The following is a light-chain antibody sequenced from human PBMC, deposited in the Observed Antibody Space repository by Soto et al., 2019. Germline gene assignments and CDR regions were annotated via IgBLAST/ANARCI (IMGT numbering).Light chain of an antibody. CDR2: EVS. CDR3: QHYSGDRAT. V-gene: IGKV1-5*03. J-gene: IGKJ1*01. Sequence: DIHLTQTPATLSASVGDRVTISCRASESINKWVAWYQHKPGKGPNLLIYEVSTLYTGVPSRFSGSGSGTEFSLAISSLRPDDFATYYCQHYSGDRATFGQGTKVEI. CDR1: ESINKW.